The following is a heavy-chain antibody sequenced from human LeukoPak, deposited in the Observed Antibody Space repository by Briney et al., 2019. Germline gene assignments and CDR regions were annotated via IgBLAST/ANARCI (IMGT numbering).Heavy chain of an antibody. CDR1: GYTFTNYG. CDR2: ISAYNGNT. J-gene: IGHJ6*02. CDR3: ATFLDSPYYGVDV. D-gene: IGHD3-3*01. Sequence: ASVKVSCKASGYTFTNYGISWVRQAPGQGLEWMGWISAYNGNTNYAQKLQGRVTMTADTSTSTAYMELRSLRSDDTAVYYCATFLDSPYYGVDVWGQGTTVTVSS. V-gene: IGHV1-18*01.